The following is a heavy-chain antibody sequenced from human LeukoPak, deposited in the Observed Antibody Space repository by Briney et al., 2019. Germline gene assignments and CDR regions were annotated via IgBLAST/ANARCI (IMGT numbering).Heavy chain of an antibody. CDR2: INHSGST. CDR3: ASRALYYDILTGYYSHWFDP. J-gene: IGHJ5*02. D-gene: IGHD3-9*01. CDR1: GGSFSGYY. Sequence: SETLSLTRAVYGGSFSGYYWSWIRQPPGKGLEWIGEINHSGSTNYNPSLKSRVTISVDTSKNQFSLKLSSVTAADTAVYYCASRALYYDILTGYYSHWFDPWGQGTLVTVSS. V-gene: IGHV4-34*01.